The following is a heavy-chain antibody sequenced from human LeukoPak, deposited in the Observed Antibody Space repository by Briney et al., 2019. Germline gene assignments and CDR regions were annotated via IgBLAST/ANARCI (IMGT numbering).Heavy chain of an antibody. V-gene: IGHV3-7*01. CDR2: IKQDGSEK. CDR3: ARDLMGIAHRGAFYY. Sequence: GGSLRLSCAASGFTFSSYWMSWVRQAPGKGLEWVANIKQDGSEKYYVDSVKGRFTISRDNAKNSLYLQMNSLRAEDTAVYYCARDLMGIAHRGAFYYWGQGTLVTVSS. D-gene: IGHD6-13*01. CDR1: GFTFSSYW. J-gene: IGHJ4*02.